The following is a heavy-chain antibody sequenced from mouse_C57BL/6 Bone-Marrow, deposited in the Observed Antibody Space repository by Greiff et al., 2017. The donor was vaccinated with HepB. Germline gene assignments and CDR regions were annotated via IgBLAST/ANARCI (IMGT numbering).Heavy chain of an antibody. Sequence: VQLQQSGPVLVKPGASVKMSCKASGYTFTDYYMNWVKQSHGKSLEWIGVINPYNGGTSYNQKFKGKATLTVDKSSSTAYMELNSLTYEDSAVYYCARGYYDYFYAMDYWGQGTSVTVSS. CDR3: ARGYYDYFYAMDY. CDR2: INPYNGGT. V-gene: IGHV1-19*01. J-gene: IGHJ4*01. CDR1: GYTFTDYY. D-gene: IGHD2-4*01.